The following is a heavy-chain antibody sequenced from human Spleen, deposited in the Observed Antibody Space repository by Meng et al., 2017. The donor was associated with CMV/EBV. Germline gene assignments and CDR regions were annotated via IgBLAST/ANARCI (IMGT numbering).Heavy chain of an antibody. CDR2: ISNSGNTT. J-gene: IGHJ3*01. V-gene: IGHV3-11*01. CDR3: ARAHHRNDYGDYVDALNV. Sequence: GGSLRLSCAASGFTFSDYFMSWIRQAPGKGLEWVSDISNSGNTTFYADSVKGRFTVSRDNAKKSVYLQMNSLRVEDTAVYYCARAHHRNDYGDYVDALNVWGRGTMVTVSS. CDR1: GFTFSDYF. D-gene: IGHD4-17*01.